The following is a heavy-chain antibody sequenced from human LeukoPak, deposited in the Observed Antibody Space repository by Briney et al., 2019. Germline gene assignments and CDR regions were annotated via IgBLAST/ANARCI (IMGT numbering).Heavy chain of an antibody. CDR3: ARQWLEWGNNWFDP. J-gene: IGHJ5*02. CDR1: GYTFTRYG. Sequence: GASVKVSCKASGYTFTRYGISWVRQAPGQGLEWMGWISAYNGNTNYAQKLQGRVTMTTDTSTSTAYMALKRLRSDDTAVYYCARQWLEWGNNWFDPWGQGTLVTVSS. CDR2: ISAYNGNT. D-gene: IGHD6-19*01. V-gene: IGHV1-18*01.